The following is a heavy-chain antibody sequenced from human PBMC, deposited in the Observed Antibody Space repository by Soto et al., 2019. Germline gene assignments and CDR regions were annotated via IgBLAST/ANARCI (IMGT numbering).Heavy chain of an antibody. Sequence: PGGSLRLSCAASGFTFISYSMNWVRQAPGKGLEWVSSISSSSSYIYYADSVKGRFTISRDNAKNSLYLQMNSLRAEDTAVYYCARDDLASYLYGMDVWGQGTTVTVSS. CDR3: ARDDLASYLYGMDV. V-gene: IGHV3-21*01. D-gene: IGHD1-26*01. J-gene: IGHJ6*02. CDR1: GFTFISYS. CDR2: ISSSSSYI.